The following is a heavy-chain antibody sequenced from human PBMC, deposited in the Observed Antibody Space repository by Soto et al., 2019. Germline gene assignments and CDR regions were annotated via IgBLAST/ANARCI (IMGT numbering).Heavy chain of an antibody. CDR3: TWKGADFDY. V-gene: IGHV3-15*07. CDR2: IKSKIYGGTT. Sequence: EVQLVESGGGLVKPGGYLRLSCVDSGFTFSNAWMNWVRQAPGKGLEWVGRIKSKIYGGTTDYAAPVKGRFTISRDDSKNTLYLQMNSLKAEDTAVYYCTWKGADFDYWGQGTLVTVSS. J-gene: IGHJ4*02. D-gene: IGHD1-26*01. CDR1: GFTFSNAW.